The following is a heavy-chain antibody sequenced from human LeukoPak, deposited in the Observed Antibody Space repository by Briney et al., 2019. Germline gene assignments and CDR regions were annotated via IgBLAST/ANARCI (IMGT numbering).Heavy chain of an antibody. J-gene: IGHJ4*02. D-gene: IGHD6-13*01. Sequence: SETLSLTCAVYGGSFSGYYWSWIRQPPGKGLEWIGEINHSGSTNYNPSLKSRVTISVDTSKNQFSLKLSSVTAADTAVYYCARDSSSWYSHEYWGQGTLVTVSS. CDR1: GGSFSGYY. CDR3: ARDSSSWYSHEY. CDR2: INHSGST. V-gene: IGHV4-34*01.